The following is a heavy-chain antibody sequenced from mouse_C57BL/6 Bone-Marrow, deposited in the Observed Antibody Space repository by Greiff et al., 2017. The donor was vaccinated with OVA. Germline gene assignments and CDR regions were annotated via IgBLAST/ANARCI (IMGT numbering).Heavy chain of an antibody. CDR2: IRLKSDNYAT. CDR3: TGRGFAY. V-gene: IGHV6-3*01. Sequence: DVKLVESGGGLVQPGGSMKLSCVASGFTFSNYWMNWVRQSPEKGLEWVAQIRLKSDNYATHYAESVKGRFTISRDDYKSSVYLQMNNLRAEDTGIYYCTGRGFAYWGQGTLVTVSA. CDR1: GFTFSNYW. J-gene: IGHJ3*01.